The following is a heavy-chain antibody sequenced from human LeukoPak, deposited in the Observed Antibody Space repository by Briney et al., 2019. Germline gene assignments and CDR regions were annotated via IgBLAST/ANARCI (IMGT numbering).Heavy chain of an antibody. J-gene: IGHJ4*02. D-gene: IGHD2-2*01. CDR2: IKQDGSEN. Sequence: GGSLRLSCAASGFTFNTYYMTWVRQAPGKGLEGVAGIKQDGSENYYMDSVKGRFTISRDNSRNSLYLQMNCLRAEDTAVYFCARERYCTSATCYVGVPFDSWGQGTLVTVSS. V-gene: IGHV3-7*01. CDR3: ARERYCTSATCYVGVPFDS. CDR1: GFTFNTYY.